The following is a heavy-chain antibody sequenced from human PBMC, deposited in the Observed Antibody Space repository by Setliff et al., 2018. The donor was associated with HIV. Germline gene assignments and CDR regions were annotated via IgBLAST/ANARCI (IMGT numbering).Heavy chain of an antibody. CDR1: GYTFTSYD. J-gene: IGHJ5*02. D-gene: IGHD1-1*01. CDR2: ISVYNGNT. CDR3: ARDIGITTTGKGWFEP. V-gene: IGHV1-18*01. Sequence: ASVKVSCKASGYTFTSYDITWMRQAPGQGLEWMGWISVYNGNTNYSQKFQTRVTMTADTSTTTAYMELRSLTSDDTAVYYCARDIGITTTGKGWFEPWGQGTQVTVSS.